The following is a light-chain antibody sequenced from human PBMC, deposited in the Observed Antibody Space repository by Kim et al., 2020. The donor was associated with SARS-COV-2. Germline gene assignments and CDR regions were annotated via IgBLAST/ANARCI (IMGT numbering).Light chain of an antibody. CDR2: AAS. CDR1: QGIGTN. Sequence: AIRMTQSPSSLAATTGDSVTMTCRASQGIGTNLAWFPQQPGKAPSLLIYAASTLQSGVPSRFSGSGSGTDFTLTISSLQSEDFGTYYCQQDFDYPITFGQGTRLEIK. CDR3: QQDFDYPIT. V-gene: IGKV1-8*01. J-gene: IGKJ5*01.